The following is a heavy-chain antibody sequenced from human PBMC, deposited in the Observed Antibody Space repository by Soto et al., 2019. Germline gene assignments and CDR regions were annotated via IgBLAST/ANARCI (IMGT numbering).Heavy chain of an antibody. D-gene: IGHD3-16*01. V-gene: IGHV1-46*01. CDR1: GYTFTNYY. CDR2: INPSDGRT. J-gene: IGHJ3*02. Sequence: QVQLVQSGAEVKKPGASVKVSCKASGYTFTNYYMHWVRQAPGQGLEWMGIINPSDGRTRYAQKFKGRVTMTRDTSTSTVYMELSSLRSEDTAVYYCARVRCNSDYCSTFDAFDIWGQGTMVTVSS. CDR3: ARVRCNSDYCSTFDAFDI.